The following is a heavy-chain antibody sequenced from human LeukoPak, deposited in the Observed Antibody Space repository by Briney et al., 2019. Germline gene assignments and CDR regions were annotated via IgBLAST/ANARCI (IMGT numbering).Heavy chain of an antibody. CDR2: ISGSGGST. V-gene: IGHV3-23*01. CDR3: AKGIENPQFFYYYYYGMDV. J-gene: IGHJ6*02. CDR1: GFTFSSYA. D-gene: IGHD3-3*01. Sequence: GGSLRLSCAASGFTFSSYAMSWVRQAPGKGLEWVSAISGSGGSTYYADSVKGRFTISRDNSKSTLYLQMNSLRAEDTAVYYCAKGIENPQFFYYYYYGMDVWGQGTTVTASS.